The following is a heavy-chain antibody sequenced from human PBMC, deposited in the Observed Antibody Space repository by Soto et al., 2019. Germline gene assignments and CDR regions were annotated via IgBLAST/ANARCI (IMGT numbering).Heavy chain of an antibody. CDR2: IIPIFGTA. J-gene: IGHJ4*02. CDR1: GGTFSSYA. V-gene: IGHV1-69*13. CDR3: ARVDGSSGYRYAKFDY. D-gene: IGHD3-22*01. Sequence: GASVKVSCKASGGTFSSYAISWVRQAPGQGLEWMGGIIPIFGTANYAQKFQGRVTITADESTSTAYMELSSLRSEDTAVYYCARVDGSSGYRYAKFDYWGQGTLVTVS.